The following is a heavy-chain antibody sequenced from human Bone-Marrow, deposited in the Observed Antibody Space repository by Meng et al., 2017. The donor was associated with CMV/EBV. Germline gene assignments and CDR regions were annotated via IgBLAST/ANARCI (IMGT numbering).Heavy chain of an antibody. CDR1: GGSFSGYY. CDR3: ARSQKPFDY. V-gene: IGHV4-34*01. J-gene: IGHJ4*02. CDR2: INHSGST. Sequence: LSLTCADYGGSFSGYYWSWIRQPPGKGLEWIGEINHSGSTNYNPSLKSRVTISVDTSKNQFSLKLSSVTAADTAVYYCARSQKPFDYWGQGTLVTVSS.